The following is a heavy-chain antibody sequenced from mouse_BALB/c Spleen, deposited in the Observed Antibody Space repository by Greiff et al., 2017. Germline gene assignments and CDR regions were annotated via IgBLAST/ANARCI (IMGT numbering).Heavy chain of an antibody. Sequence: VQLQQSGPEVVRPGVSVKISCKGSCYTFPDYAMHWVKQSHAKSLEWIGVISTYNGNTNYNQKFKGKATMTVDKSSSTAYMELARLTSEDSAIYYCARARVDYYGSSYVGYWGQGTTRTVSA. J-gene: IGHJ2*01. CDR3: ARARVDYYGSSYVGY. V-gene: IGHV1-67*01. CDR1: CYTFPDYA. D-gene: IGHD1-1*01. CDR2: ISTYNGNT.